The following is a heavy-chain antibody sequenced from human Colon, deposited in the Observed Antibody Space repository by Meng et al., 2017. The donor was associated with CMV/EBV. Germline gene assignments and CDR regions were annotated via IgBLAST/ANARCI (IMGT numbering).Heavy chain of an antibody. Sequence: GGSLRLSCAASGFTLSNYWMHWVRQAPGKGLEWVANIKQDGSEKYYVDSVKGRFTISRDNAKNSLFLQMNSLRAEDTAMYYCARNARGSGYWGQGTLVTVSS. CDR2: IKQDGSEK. CDR1: GFTLSNYW. V-gene: IGHV3-7*01. J-gene: IGHJ4*02. CDR3: ARNARGSGY. D-gene: IGHD3-10*01.